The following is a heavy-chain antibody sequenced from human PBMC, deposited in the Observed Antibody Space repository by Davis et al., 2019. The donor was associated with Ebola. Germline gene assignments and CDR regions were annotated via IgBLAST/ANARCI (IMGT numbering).Heavy chain of an antibody. CDR1: GYTFTSYY. V-gene: IGHV1-69*06. J-gene: IGHJ2*01. Sequence: SVKVSCKASGYTFTSYYMHWVRQAPGQGLEWMGGIIPIFGTANYAQKFQGRVIMTSDTATTTAYMEVGSLRSDDTAVYYCAREGAPYWYFDLWGRGTLVTVSS. D-gene: IGHD3-16*01. CDR3: AREGAPYWYFDL. CDR2: IIPIFGTA.